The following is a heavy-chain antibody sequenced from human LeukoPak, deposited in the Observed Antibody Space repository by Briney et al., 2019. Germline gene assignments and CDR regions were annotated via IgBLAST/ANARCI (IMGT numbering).Heavy chain of an antibody. CDR2: ISYDGRNK. V-gene: IGHV3-30*18. CDR3: AKGPLRGTAAAIDY. D-gene: IGHD2-2*01. CDR1: GFTFNNYG. Sequence: GKSLRLSCAASGFTFNNYGMHWVRQAPGKGLEWAAVISYDGRNKHYPDSVKGRFTISRDISTDTLWLQMDSLRTEDTAVYYCAKGPLRGTAAAIDYWGQGTLVTVSS. J-gene: IGHJ4*02.